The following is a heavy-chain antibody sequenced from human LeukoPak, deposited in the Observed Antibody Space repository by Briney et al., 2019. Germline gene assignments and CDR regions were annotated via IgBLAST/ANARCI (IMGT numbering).Heavy chain of an antibody. V-gene: IGHV1-46*02. CDR1: GYTFNIYY. Sequence: ASVKVSCKTSGYTFNIYYVQWVRQAPGQGLEWMGVIHPNDGSTTYAQKFQGRIIMTSDTSTRTIYMELSSLRSDDTAVYYCARGDIDHWGQGTLVTVSS. J-gene: IGHJ5*02. CDR3: ARGDIDH. D-gene: IGHD2-15*01. CDR2: IHPNDGST.